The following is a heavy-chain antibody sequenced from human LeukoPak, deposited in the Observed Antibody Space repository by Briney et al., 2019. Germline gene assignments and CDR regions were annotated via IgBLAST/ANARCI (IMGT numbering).Heavy chain of an antibody. Sequence: GESLKISCKGSGYSFTSYWIGWVRQMPGKGLEWMGIIYPGDSDTRYSPSFQGQVTISADKSISTAYLQWSSLKASDTAMYYCARLSSRWELDLHNWFDPWGQGTLVTVSS. V-gene: IGHV5-51*01. J-gene: IGHJ5*02. CDR1: GYSFTSYW. D-gene: IGHD1-26*01. CDR2: IYPGDSDT. CDR3: ARLSSRWELDLHNWFDP.